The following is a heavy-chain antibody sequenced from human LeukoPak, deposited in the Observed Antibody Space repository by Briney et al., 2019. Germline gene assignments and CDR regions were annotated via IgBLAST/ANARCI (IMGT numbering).Heavy chain of an antibody. CDR3: ARGADTGSYGSLVYFDY. D-gene: IGHD3-16*01. V-gene: IGHV1-18*01. Sequence: ASVKVSCKASGYTLSTYYMHWVRQAPGQGLEWMGLISAYSGNTNFAQKLQGRVTMTTDTSTSTAYMELRSLRSDDTAVYFCARGADTGSYGSLVYFDYWGQGTLVTVSS. J-gene: IGHJ4*02. CDR1: GYTLSTYY. CDR2: ISAYSGNT.